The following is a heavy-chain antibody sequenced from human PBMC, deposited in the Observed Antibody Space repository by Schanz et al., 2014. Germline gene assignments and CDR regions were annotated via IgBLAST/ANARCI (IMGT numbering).Heavy chain of an antibody. J-gene: IGHJ4*02. D-gene: IGHD5-12*01. V-gene: IGHV1-8*02. CDR3: ARTGYDPSLTH. Sequence: QVQLVQSGAEVRKPGSSVRVSCKASGGTFTSYAFSWVRQAPGQGLEYVGWMNPNSGDTGYAQKFQGRVTMTRDTSITTAYLEVNSLRSEDTAVYYCARTGYDPSLTHWGQGTLVTVSS. CDR1: GGTFTSYA. CDR2: MNPNSGDT.